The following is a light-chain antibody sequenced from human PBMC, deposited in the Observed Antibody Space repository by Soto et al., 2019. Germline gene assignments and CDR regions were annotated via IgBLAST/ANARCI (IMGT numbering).Light chain of an antibody. J-gene: IGKJ1*01. CDR3: QQYNSYRA. CDR2: KAS. Sequence: DIQMTQSPSTLSASVGDRVTITCRASESIGSWLAWYQQKPGRAPKLLISKASSLESGVPSRFGGSGFGTEFTLTISSLQPDDFATYYCQQYNSYRAFGQGTKVDIK. V-gene: IGKV1-5*03. CDR1: ESIGSW.